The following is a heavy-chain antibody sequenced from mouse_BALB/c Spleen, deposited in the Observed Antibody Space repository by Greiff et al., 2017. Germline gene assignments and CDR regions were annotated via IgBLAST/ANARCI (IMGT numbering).Heavy chain of an antibody. Sequence: EVKLVESGGGLVQPGGSLKLSCAASGFTFSSYGMSWVRQTPEKRLEWVATISDGGSYTYYPDSVKGRFTISRDNAKNNLYLQMSSLKSEDTAMYYCAPFLDYGSRSLAMDYWGQGTSVTVSS. CDR1: GFTFSSYG. CDR3: APFLDYGSRSLAMDY. J-gene: IGHJ4*01. CDR2: ISDGGSYT. D-gene: IGHD1-1*01. V-gene: IGHV5-6*03.